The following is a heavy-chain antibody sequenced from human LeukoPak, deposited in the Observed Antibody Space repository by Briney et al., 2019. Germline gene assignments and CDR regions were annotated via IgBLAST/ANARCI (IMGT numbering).Heavy chain of an antibody. CDR3: ARGVVPAAILGLNWFDP. V-gene: IGHV4-59*01. CDR1: GFTFSSYA. Sequence: GSLRLSCAASGFTFSSYAMSWVRQAPGKGLEWIGYIYYSGSTNYNPSLKSRVTISVDTSKNQFSLKLSSVTAADTAVYYCARGVVPAAILGLNWFDPWGQGTLVTVSS. CDR2: IYYSGST. J-gene: IGHJ5*02. D-gene: IGHD2-2*01.